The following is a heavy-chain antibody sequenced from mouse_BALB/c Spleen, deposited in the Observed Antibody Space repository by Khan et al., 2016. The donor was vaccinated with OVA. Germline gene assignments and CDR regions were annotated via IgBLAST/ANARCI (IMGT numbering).Heavy chain of an antibody. J-gene: IGHJ2*01. CDR1: DYTFTDYE. Sequence: QVQLQQSGAELVRPGASVTLSCKASDYTFTDYEMHWVKQTPVHGLEWIGAIDPETGGTAYNQKFKGKATLTADKSSSTAYMELRSLTSEDSAVYYCTRSYYGSSGFDYWGQGTTLTVSS. CDR2: IDPETGGT. CDR3: TRSYYGSSGFDY. D-gene: IGHD1-1*01. V-gene: IGHV1-15*01.